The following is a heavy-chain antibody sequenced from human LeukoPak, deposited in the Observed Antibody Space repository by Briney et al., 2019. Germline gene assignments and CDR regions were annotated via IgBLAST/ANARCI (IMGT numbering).Heavy chain of an antibody. D-gene: IGHD6-19*01. V-gene: IGHV4-38-2*02. CDR3: AREGWQWLVRAFDY. CDR1: GYSISSRYY. Sequence: SETLSLTCTVSGYSISSRYYWGWIRQPPGKGLEWIGNIYYGGSTYYNPSLKSRVTISIDTSKNQFSLKLSSVTAADTAVYYCAREGWQWLVRAFDYWGQGTLVTVSS. J-gene: IGHJ4*02. CDR2: IYYGGST.